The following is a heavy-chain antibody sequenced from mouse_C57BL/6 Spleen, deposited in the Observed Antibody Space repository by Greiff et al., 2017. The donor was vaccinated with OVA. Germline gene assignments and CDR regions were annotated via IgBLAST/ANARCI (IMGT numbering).Heavy chain of an antibody. CDR1: GFTFTTYA. Sequence: EVQLQESGGGLVQPKGSLKLSCAASGFTFTTYAMNWVRQAPGQGLEWVARIRRKSNNYATYYAVSVKDRFTISRDDSKSMIYLQMKNLKTEDADLYYCVRQSNYGMDYWGQGTSVTVSS. J-gene: IGHJ4*01. CDR2: IRRKSNNYAT. D-gene: IGHD2-5*01. V-gene: IGHV10-1*01. CDR3: VRQSNYGMDY.